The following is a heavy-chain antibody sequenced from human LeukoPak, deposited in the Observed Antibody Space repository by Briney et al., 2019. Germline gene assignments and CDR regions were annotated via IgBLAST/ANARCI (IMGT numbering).Heavy chain of an antibody. Sequence: PSETLSLTCIVSGGSISSTSYYWGWIRQSPGKGLEWIGSFYYSGSTYYNPSLKSRVTISVDTSKNQFSLKLSSVTAADTAVYYCARDVGVGGSSWDWFDPWGQGTLVTVSS. D-gene: IGHD3-3*01. J-gene: IGHJ5*02. CDR1: GGSISSTSYY. CDR3: ARDVGVGGSSWDWFDP. CDR2: FYYSGST. V-gene: IGHV4-39*07.